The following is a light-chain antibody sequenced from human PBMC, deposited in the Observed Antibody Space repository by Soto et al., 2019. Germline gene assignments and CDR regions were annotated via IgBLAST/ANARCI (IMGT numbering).Light chain of an antibody. Sequence: QSVLTQAASVSGSPGQTITISCAGTKFDIGRYDYVSWYRQHPGEAPKLIIFEVNNRPSGVSNRFSGSKSGNTASLTSFGLQVEDEALYFCSSYTMASALGIFGGGTKLT. CDR1: KFDIGRYDY. J-gene: IGLJ2*01. CDR3: SSYTMASALGI. V-gene: IGLV2-14*01. CDR2: EVN.